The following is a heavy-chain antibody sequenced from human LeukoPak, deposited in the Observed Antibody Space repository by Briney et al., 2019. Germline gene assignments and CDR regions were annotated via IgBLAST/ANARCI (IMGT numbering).Heavy chain of an antibody. CDR2: IYHSGST. D-gene: IGHD6-19*01. CDR3: ARVPRSSGWYYYYGMDV. CDR1: GGSISSSNW. Sequence: PSGTLSLTCAVSGGSISSSNWWSWVRQPPGKGLEWIGEIYHSGSTNYNPSLKSRVTISVDTSKNQFSLKLSSVTAADTAVYYCARVPRSSGWYYYYGMDVWGQGTTVTVSS. J-gene: IGHJ6*02. V-gene: IGHV4-4*02.